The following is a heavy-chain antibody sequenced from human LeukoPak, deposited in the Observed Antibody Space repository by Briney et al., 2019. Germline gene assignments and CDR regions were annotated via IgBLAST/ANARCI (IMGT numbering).Heavy chain of an antibody. Sequence: ASVKVSCKASGYTFTSYYIHWVRQAPGQGLEWMGIINPSGGGTNSAQKFQGRVTMTRDTSISTAYMELSSLRSDDTAVYYCARDEGGNAFDIWGQGTMVTVSS. J-gene: IGHJ3*02. CDR2: INPSGGGT. V-gene: IGHV1-2*02. D-gene: IGHD3-16*01. CDR1: GYTFTSYY. CDR3: ARDEGGNAFDI.